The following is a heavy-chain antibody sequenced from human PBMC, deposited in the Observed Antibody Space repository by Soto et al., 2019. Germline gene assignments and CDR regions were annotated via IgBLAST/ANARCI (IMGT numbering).Heavy chain of an antibody. V-gene: IGHV5-51*01. CDR2: IYPGDSDT. Sequence: PGESLKISCKGSGYSFPTHWIGWVRQMPGKGLEWMGIIYPGDSDTRYSPSFQGQVTISVDKSINTAYLQWSTLKASDTAMYYCARAATVGTTTGFFDYWGQGTLVTVSS. D-gene: IGHD1-26*01. CDR1: GYSFPTHW. J-gene: IGHJ4*02. CDR3: ARAATVGTTTGFFDY.